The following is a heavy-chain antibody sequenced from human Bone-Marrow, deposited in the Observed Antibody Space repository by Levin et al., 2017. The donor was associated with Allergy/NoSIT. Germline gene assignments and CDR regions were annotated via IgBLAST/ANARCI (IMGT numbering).Heavy chain of an antibody. V-gene: IGHV3-7*01. CDR1: GFTFSTYW. J-gene: IGHJ6*02. CDR3: ARLDYYGGSGSSYYGMDV. D-gene: IGHD3-22*01. CDR2: IKQDGSDK. Sequence: PGGSLRLSCAASGFTFSTYWMTWVRQAPGKGLEWVSDIKQDGSDKYYVDSVKGRFTISRDNAKNSQYLQMNSLRAEDTAVYYCARLDYYGGSGSSYYGMDVWGQGTTVTVSS.